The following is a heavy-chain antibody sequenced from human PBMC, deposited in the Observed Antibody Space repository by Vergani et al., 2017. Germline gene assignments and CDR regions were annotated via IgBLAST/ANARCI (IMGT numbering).Heavy chain of an antibody. D-gene: IGHD3-10*01. CDR3: ARSYYYGSGSYYGLVDY. Sequence: QVQLQESGPGLVTPSETLSLTCTVSGGSISSYYWSWIRQPPGKGLEWIGYIYYSGSTNYNPSLTSRVTISVDPSKNLFSLKLSSVTAADTAVYYCARSYYYGSGSYYGLVDYWGQGTLVTVSS. V-gene: IGHV4-59*01. J-gene: IGHJ4*02. CDR2: IYYSGST. CDR1: GGSISSYY.